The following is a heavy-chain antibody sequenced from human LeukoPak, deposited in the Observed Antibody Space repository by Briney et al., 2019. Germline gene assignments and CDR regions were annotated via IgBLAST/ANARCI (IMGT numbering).Heavy chain of an antibody. V-gene: IGHV3-74*01. CDR2: IKSDGSWT. CDR1: GFTFSNYW. D-gene: IGHD2/OR15-2a*01. CDR3: VSFYETY. J-gene: IGHJ4*02. Sequence: GGSLRLSCAASGFTFSNYWMHWVRQAPGEALMWVSRIKSDGSWTSYADSVKGRFTISKDNAKNTVYLQMNSLRAEDTAVYYCVSFYETYWGRGTLVTVSS.